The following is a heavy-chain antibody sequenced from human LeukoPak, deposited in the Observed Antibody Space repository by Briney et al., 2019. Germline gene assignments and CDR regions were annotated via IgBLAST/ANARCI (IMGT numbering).Heavy chain of an antibody. V-gene: IGHV3-23*01. CDR3: AKLTSD. J-gene: IGHJ1*01. CDR1: GFIFSSSS. Sequence: GGSLRLSCAASGFIFSSSSMSWVRQAPGKGLEWVSTVTGSGSSTYYADSVKGRFTISRDNSKNTLYLQMNSLRAEDTAVYYCAKLTSDWGQGTLVTVSS. CDR2: VTGSGSST.